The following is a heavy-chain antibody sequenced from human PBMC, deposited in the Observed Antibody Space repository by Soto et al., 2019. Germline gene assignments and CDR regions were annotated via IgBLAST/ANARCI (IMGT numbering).Heavy chain of an antibody. CDR1: GGTFSSYA. V-gene: IGHV1-69*13. Sequence: ASVKVSCKASGGTFSSYAISWVRQAPGQGLEWMGGIIPIFGTANYAQKFQGRVTITADESTSTAYMELSSLRSEDTAVYYCARKAHRYCSSTSCPPTRIFWFDPWGQGTLVTVSS. CDR3: ARKAHRYCSSTSCPPTRIFWFDP. CDR2: IIPIFGTA. D-gene: IGHD2-2*01. J-gene: IGHJ5*02.